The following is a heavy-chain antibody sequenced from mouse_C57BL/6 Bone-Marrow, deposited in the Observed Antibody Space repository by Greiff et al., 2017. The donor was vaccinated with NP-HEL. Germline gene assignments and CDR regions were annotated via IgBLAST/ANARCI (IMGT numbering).Heavy chain of an antibody. CDR3: ARGGSPYYFDY. J-gene: IGHJ2*01. V-gene: IGHV1-82*01. CDR2: IYPGDGDT. Sequence: VQLQQSGPELVKPGASVKISCKASGYAFSSSWMNWVKQRPGKGLEWIGRIYPGDGDTNYNEKFKSKATLTVDKPSSTAYMQLSSLTSEDSAVYYCARGGSPYYFDYWGQGTTLTVSS. CDR1: GYAFSSSW.